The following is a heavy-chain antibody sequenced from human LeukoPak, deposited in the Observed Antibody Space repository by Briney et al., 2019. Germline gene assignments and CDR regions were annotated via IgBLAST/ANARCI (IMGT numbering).Heavy chain of an antibody. J-gene: IGHJ4*02. CDR2: ISYSGNT. Sequence: SETLSLTCTVSGGSFSTGGYYWTWIRQHPGKGLEWIGYISYSGNTYYNPSLKSRVTISLYTSKNQFSLNLNSVTAADTAVYYCATSFLGARSYYFDYWGQGTLVTVSS. D-gene: IGHD3-16*01. CDR3: ATSFLGARSYYFDY. CDR1: GGSFSTGGYY. V-gene: IGHV4-31*03.